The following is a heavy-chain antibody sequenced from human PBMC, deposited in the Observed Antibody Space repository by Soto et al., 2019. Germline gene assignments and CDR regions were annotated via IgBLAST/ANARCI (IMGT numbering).Heavy chain of an antibody. V-gene: IGHV5-10-1*01. Sequence: GESLKISCKGSGYSFTSYWISWVRQMPGKGLEWMGRIDPSDSYTNYSPSFQGHVTISADKSISTAYLQWSSLKASDTAMYYCARHQGGQLAATYYGMDVWGQGTTVTVSS. CDR2: IDPSDSYT. CDR3: ARHQGGQLAATYYGMDV. D-gene: IGHD6-6*01. CDR1: GYSFTSYW. J-gene: IGHJ6*02.